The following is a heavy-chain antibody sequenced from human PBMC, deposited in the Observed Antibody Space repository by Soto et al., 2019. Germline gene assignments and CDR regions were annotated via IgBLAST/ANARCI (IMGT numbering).Heavy chain of an antibody. D-gene: IGHD2-15*01. CDR1: GGSISGYY. V-gene: IGHV4-59*12. J-gene: IGHJ4*02. CDR3: AREGGGYCSGGSCQVDY. CDR2: IYYSGST. Sequence: PSETLSLTCTVSGGSISGYYWSWIRQPPGKGLERIGYIYYSGSTNYNPSLKSRVTISLVTSKSQFSLKLSSVTAADTALYYCAREGGGYCSGGSCQVDYWGQGTLVTVSS.